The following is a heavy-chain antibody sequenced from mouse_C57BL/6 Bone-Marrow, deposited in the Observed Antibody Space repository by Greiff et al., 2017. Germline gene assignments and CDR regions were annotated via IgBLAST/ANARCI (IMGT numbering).Heavy chain of an antibody. J-gene: IGHJ2*01. CDR2: IRNKANGYTT. CDR3: ARYRPYYFDY. CDR1: GFTFTDYY. Sequence: EVNVVESGGGLVQPGGSLSLSCAASGFTFTDYYMSWVRQPPGKALEWLGFIRNKANGYTTEYSASVKGRFTISRDNSQSILYLQMNALRAEDSATYYCARYRPYYFDYWGQGTTLTVSS. V-gene: IGHV7-3*01.